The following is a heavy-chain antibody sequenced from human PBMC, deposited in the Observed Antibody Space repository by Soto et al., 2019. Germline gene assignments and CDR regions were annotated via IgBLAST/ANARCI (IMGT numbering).Heavy chain of an antibody. D-gene: IGHD3-16*02. Sequence: EVQLLESGGGLVQPGGSLRLSCAASGFTFSSYAMSWVRQTPGKGLEWVSAISGSGGSTYYADSVTGRFTIARDNSKNTLYLQMNSLRAEDTAVYYCAKDAPIGSYYYYGMDVWGQGTTVTVSS. J-gene: IGHJ6*02. CDR1: GFTFSSYA. CDR3: AKDAPIGSYYYYGMDV. CDR2: ISGSGGST. V-gene: IGHV3-23*01.